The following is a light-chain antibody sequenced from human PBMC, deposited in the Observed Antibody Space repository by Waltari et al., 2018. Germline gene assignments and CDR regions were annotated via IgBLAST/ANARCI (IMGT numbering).Light chain of an antibody. Sequence: DIQMTQSPSTLSPSVGDTATITRRASPSISDYLAWYQQKPRKAPKLLIYDASTLKNGVPSRFSGSVSGTEFTLTISSLQPDDFATYYCQHYSGFSSRTFGQGTKVDIK. J-gene: IGKJ1*01. CDR1: PSISDY. CDR2: DAS. V-gene: IGKV1-5*01. CDR3: QHYSGFSSRT.